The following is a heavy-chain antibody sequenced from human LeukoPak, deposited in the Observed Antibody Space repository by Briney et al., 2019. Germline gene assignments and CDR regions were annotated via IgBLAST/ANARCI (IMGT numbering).Heavy chain of an antibody. V-gene: IGHV4-39*01. CDR2: IYYSGST. Sequence: SETLSLTCTVSGGSISSSSYYWGWIRQPPGKGLEWIGSIYYSGSTYYNPSLKSRVTISVDTSKNQFSLKLSSVTAADTAVYYCARLAYGDPDYWGQGTLVTVSS. J-gene: IGHJ4*02. CDR3: ARLAYGDPDY. CDR1: GGSISSSSYY. D-gene: IGHD4-17*01.